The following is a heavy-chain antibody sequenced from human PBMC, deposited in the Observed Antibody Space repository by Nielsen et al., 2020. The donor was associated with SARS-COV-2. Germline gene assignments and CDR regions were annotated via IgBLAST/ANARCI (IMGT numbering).Heavy chain of an antibody. V-gene: IGHV4-39*01. CDR2: IYYSGST. Sequence: SETLSLTCAVSGGSISSSSYYWGWIRQPPGKGLEWIGSIYYSGSTYYNPSLKSRVTISVDTSKNQFSLKLSSVTAADTAVYYCASLYGSGSYYNAGWFDPWGQGTLVTVSS. D-gene: IGHD3-10*01. J-gene: IGHJ5*02. CDR1: GGSISSSSYY. CDR3: ASLYGSGSYYNAGWFDP.